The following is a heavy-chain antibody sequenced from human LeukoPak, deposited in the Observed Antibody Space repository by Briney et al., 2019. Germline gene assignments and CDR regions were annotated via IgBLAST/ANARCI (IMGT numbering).Heavy chain of an antibody. J-gene: IGHJ6*03. V-gene: IGHV1-2*06. CDR3: ARGGFKDYYYMDV. D-gene: IGHD2-15*01. Sequence: APVKVSCKASGYTFTGYYMHWVRQAPGQGLEWMGRINPNSGGTNYAQKFQGRVTMTRDTSISTAYMELSRLRSDDTAVYYCARGGFKDYYYMDVWGKGTTVTVSS. CDR1: GYTFTGYY. CDR2: INPNSGGT.